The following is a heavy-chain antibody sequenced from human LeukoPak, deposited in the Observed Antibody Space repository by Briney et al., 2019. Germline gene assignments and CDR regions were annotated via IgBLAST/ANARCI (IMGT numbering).Heavy chain of an antibody. J-gene: IGHJ4*02. D-gene: IGHD3-10*01. V-gene: IGHV3-23*01. Sequence: GGSLRLSCAASGFTFSSYAMSWVRQAPGKGLEWVSAISGSGGSTYYADSVKGRFTISRDSSKNTLYLQMNSLRAEDTAVYYCAKHPSLYYFGSGDYFDYWGQGTLVTVSS. CDR2: ISGSGGST. CDR1: GFTFSSYA. CDR3: AKHPSLYYFGSGDYFDY.